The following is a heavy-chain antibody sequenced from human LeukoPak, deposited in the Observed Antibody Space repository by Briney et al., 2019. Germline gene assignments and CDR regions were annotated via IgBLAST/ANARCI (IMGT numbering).Heavy chain of an antibody. D-gene: IGHD2-2*01. CDR3: ARAVVPAAVYNWFDP. Sequence: SQTLSLTCTVSGGSISSGDYYWSWIRQHPGRGLEWIGYIYYSGSTYYNPSLKSRVIISVDTSKNQFSLKLSSVTAADTAVYYCARAVVPAAVYNWFDPWGQGTLVTVSS. CDR1: GGSISSGDYY. J-gene: IGHJ5*02. V-gene: IGHV4-30-4*08. CDR2: IYYSGST.